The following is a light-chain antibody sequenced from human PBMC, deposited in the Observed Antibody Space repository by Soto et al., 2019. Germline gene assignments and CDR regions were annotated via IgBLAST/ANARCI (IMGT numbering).Light chain of an antibody. CDR3: SSYTSSSTSVV. V-gene: IGLV2-14*01. CDR2: DVS. Sequence: QSALTQPASVSGSPGQSITISCTGTSSDVGGYNYVSWYQQHPGKAPNLMIYDVSNRPSGVSNRFSGSKSGNTASLTISGLQAEVEADYYCSSYTSSSTSVVFGGGTKLTVL. CDR1: SSDVGGYNY. J-gene: IGLJ2*01.